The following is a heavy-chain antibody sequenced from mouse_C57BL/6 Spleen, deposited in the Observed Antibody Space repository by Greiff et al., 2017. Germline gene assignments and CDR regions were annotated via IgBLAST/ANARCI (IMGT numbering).Heavy chain of an antibody. CDR3: ARGWDFDD. V-gene: IGHV2-3*01. Sequence: QVQLQQSGPGLVAPSQSLSITCTVSGFSLTSYGVSWVRQPPGKGLEWLGVIWGDGSTYSPSALISRLSLSKDNPKRQVFLKLNSPPTDDTATYSCARGWDFDDWGQGTTLTVSS. CDR2: IWGDGST. CDR1: GFSLTSYG. J-gene: IGHJ2*01. D-gene: IGHD1-1*02.